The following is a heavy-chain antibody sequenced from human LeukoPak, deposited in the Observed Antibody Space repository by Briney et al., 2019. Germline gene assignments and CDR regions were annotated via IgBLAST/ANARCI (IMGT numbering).Heavy chain of an antibody. CDR1: GFTFSSYA. D-gene: IGHD2-15*01. J-gene: IGHJ3*02. CDR2: ISGSGGST. Sequence: GGSLRLSCAASGFTFSSYAMSWVRQAPGKGLEWVSAISGSGGSTYYADSVEGRFTISRDNSKNTLYLQMNSLRAEDAAVYYCAKVRYCSGGSCYSGVDIWGQGTMVTVSS. V-gene: IGHV3-23*01. CDR3: AKVRYCSGGSCYSGVDI.